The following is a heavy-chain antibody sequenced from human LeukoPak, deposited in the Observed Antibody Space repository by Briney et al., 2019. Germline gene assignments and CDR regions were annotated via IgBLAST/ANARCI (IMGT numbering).Heavy chain of an antibody. V-gene: IGHV3-48*03. CDR1: GFTFSSYT. CDR3: AELGITMIGGV. CDR2: ITGNGGTT. J-gene: IGHJ6*04. D-gene: IGHD3-10*02. Sequence: GGSLRLSCAASGFTFSSYTMNWVRQAPGKGLGWVAVITGNGGTTYYADSVKGRFTISRDNAKNSLYLQMNSLRAEDTAVYYCAELGITMIGGVWGKGTTVTISS.